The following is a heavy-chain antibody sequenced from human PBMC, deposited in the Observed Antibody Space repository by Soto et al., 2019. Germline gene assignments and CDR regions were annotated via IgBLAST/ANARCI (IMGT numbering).Heavy chain of an antibody. Sequence: ASVKVSCTASGYTFTSYDIKWVPPATLQGLEMMGWLNPNSRHTGYSQKFQGRVTMTRNTSISTAYMELSSLRSEDTAVYYCARGEGMAARHDGYDILGQGTMVTVSS. J-gene: IGHJ3*02. CDR2: LNPNSRHT. D-gene: IGHD6-6*01. CDR1: GYTFTSYD. V-gene: IGHV1-8*01. CDR3: ARGEGMAARHDGYDI.